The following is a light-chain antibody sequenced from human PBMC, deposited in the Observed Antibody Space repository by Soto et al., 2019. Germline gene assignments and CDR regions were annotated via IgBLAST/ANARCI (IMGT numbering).Light chain of an antibody. Sequence: EIGLTQSPGTLSLSPGERATLSCRASQSVSSNYLAWYHQKPGQAPRLLIYGASRGAAGIPDRFSGSGSGTDFTLAISRLEPEDFAVYFCQQYGRSPMFTFGQGTKLEIK. V-gene: IGKV3-20*01. CDR2: GAS. CDR3: QQYGRSPMFT. CDR1: QSVSSNY. J-gene: IGKJ2*01.